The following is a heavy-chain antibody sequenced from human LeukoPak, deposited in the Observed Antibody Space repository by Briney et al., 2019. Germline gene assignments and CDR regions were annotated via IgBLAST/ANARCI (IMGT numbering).Heavy chain of an antibody. CDR2: INWNGGST. J-gene: IGHJ4*02. D-gene: IGHD3-10*01. Sequence: GGSLRLSCAASGFTFSTYSMNWVRQAPGKGLEWVSGINWNGGSTGYADSVKGRFTISRGNAKNSLYLQMNSLRAEDTALYHCAAVWFGELLPHYWGQGTLVTVSS. V-gene: IGHV3-20*01. CDR1: GFTFSTYS. CDR3: AAVWFGELLPHY.